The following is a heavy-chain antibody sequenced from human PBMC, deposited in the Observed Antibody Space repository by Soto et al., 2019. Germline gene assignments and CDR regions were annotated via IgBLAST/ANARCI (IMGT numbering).Heavy chain of an antibody. CDR2: IKSKAHGETA. V-gene: IGHV3-15*01. CDR3: TTGVDGYNPFDY. Sequence: AQLVESGGGLVEPGGSLRVSCAASGFSFSDAWMIWVRQAPGKGLEWVGRIKSKAHGETADYAAPVKGRFTISRDDSKYTVYLQMNNLKIEDTAVYYCTTGVDGYNPFDYWGQGTLVTVSS. CDR1: GFSFSDAW. J-gene: IGHJ4*02. D-gene: IGHD5-12*01.